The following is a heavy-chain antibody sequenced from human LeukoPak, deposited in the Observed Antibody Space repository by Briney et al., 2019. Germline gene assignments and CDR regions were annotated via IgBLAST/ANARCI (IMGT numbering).Heavy chain of an antibody. V-gene: IGHV4-4*07. Sequence: SETLSLTCTVSGGSISSYYWSWIRQPAGKGLEWIGRINTSGSTNYNPSLKSRVTMSVDTSKNQFSLKLSSVTAADTAVYYCARDSYCSSTSCYTGVYYFDYWGQGTLVTVSS. CDR3: ARDSYCSSTSCYTGVYYFDY. D-gene: IGHD2-2*02. CDR1: GGSISSYY. CDR2: INTSGST. J-gene: IGHJ4*02.